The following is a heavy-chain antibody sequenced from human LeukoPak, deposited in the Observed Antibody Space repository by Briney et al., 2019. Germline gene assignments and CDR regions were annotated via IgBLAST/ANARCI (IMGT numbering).Heavy chain of an antibody. V-gene: IGHV1-8*01. CDR1: GYTFTSYD. Sequence: ASVKVSCKASGYTFTSYDINWVRQATGQGLEWMGWMNPNSGNTGYAQKFQGRVTITADKSTSTAYMELSSLRSEDTAVYYCARVNTMIVAGADKYFQHWGQGTLVTVSS. J-gene: IGHJ1*01. CDR3: ARVNTMIVAGADKYFQH. CDR2: MNPNSGNT. D-gene: IGHD3-22*01.